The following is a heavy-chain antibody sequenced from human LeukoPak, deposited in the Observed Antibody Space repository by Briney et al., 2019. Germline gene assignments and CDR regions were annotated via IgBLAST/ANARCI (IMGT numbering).Heavy chain of an antibody. CDR3: ARGPMVRGDYYFDY. Sequence: GASVKVSCKASGYTFTSYGISWVRQAPGQGLEWMGWISAYNGTTNYAQKLQGRVTITADKSTSTAYMELSSLRSEDTAVYYCARGPMVRGDYYFDYWGQGTLVTVSS. V-gene: IGHV1-18*01. CDR2: ISAYNGTT. D-gene: IGHD3-10*01. J-gene: IGHJ4*02. CDR1: GYTFTSYG.